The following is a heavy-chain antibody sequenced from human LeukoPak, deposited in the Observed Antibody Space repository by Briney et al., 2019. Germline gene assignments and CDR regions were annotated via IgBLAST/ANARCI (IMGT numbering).Heavy chain of an antibody. CDR1: GGSFSGYY. CDR3: ARHRGWGANYFLDY. V-gene: IGHV4-34*01. Sequence: SETLSLTCAVYGGSFSGYYWSWIRQPPGKGLEWIATIYYSGTSYYNPSLKSRVTISVDTSKNQFSLKLRSVTAADSAVYYCARHRGWGANYFLDYWGQGTLVTVSS. CDR2: IYYSGTS. D-gene: IGHD4/OR15-4a*01. J-gene: IGHJ4*02.